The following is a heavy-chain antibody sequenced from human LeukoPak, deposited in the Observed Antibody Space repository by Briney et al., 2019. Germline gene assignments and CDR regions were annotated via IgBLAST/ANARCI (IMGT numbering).Heavy chain of an antibody. J-gene: IGHJ4*02. D-gene: IGHD3-10*01. V-gene: IGHV4-59*08. Sequence: SETLSLTCTVSGGSISSYYWSWIRQPPGKGLEWIGYIYYSGSTNYNPSLKSRVTISVDTSKNQFSLKLSSVTAADTAVYYCARVWFGESNYYFDYWGQGTLVTVSS. CDR1: GGSISSYY. CDR2: IYYSGST. CDR3: ARVWFGESNYYFDY.